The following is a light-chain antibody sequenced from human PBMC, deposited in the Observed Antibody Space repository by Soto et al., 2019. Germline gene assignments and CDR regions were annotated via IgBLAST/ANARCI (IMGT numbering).Light chain of an antibody. CDR3: QQYTNWPLT. CDR2: GAS. V-gene: IGKV3-20*01. CDR1: QSVSNNY. J-gene: IGKJ4*01. Sequence: EIVLTQSPGTLSLSPGERATLSCRASQSVSNNYLAWYQQKPGQAPRLLIYGASNRATGIPDRFSGSGSGTDFTLTISRLEPEDSAVYYCQQYTNWPLTFGGGTKVDIK.